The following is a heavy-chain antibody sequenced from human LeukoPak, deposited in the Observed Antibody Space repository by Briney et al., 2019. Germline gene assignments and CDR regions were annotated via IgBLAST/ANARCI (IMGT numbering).Heavy chain of an antibody. D-gene: IGHD3-10*01. J-gene: IGHJ4*02. Sequence: GGSLRLSCAASRFTSSSYGMSWVRQAPGKGLEWVSGISSSGGSTYYADSVKGRFTISRDNSRNTLYLQMNSLRAEDTAVYYCARVAGDYFDYWGQGTLVTVSS. CDR2: ISSSGGST. CDR1: RFTSSSYG. V-gene: IGHV3-23*01. CDR3: ARVAGDYFDY.